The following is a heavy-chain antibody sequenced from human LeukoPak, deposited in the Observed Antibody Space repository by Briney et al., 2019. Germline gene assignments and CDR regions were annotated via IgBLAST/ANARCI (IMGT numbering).Heavy chain of an antibody. CDR3: ARGYDILTTYYTAFDY. CDR2: ISAYNGNT. CDR1: GYTFTSYG. D-gene: IGHD3-9*01. V-gene: IGHV1-18*01. J-gene: IGHJ4*02. Sequence: ASVKVSCKASGYTFTSYGISWVRQAPGQGLEWMGWISAYNGNTNYAQKLQGRVTMTTDTSTSTAYMELRSLRSDDTAVYYCARGYDILTTYYTAFDYWGQGTLVTVSS.